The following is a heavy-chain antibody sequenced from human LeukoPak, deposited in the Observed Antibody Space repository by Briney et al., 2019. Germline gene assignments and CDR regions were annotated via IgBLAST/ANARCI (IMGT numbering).Heavy chain of an antibody. Sequence: SETLSLTCTVSGGSITNYYLSWIRQPPGKGLEWVGYIYYSGSTNYNPSLKSRVTISVDTSKNQFSLKLSSVTAADTAVYYCARHTYGDAGYIWFDPWGQGTLVTVSS. D-gene: IGHD4-17*01. CDR3: ARHTYGDAGYIWFDP. CDR1: GGSITNYY. J-gene: IGHJ5*02. V-gene: IGHV4-59*08. CDR2: IYYSGST.